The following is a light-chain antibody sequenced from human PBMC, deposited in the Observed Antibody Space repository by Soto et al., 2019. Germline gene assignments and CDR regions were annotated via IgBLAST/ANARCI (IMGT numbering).Light chain of an antibody. CDR2: GAS. CDR1: QTVTSTY. V-gene: IGKV3-20*01. J-gene: IGKJ2*01. Sequence: EIVLTQSPGTLSLSPGERATLSCRASQTVTSTYLAWYQHKPGQAPRLLIYGASSRSAGIPARFSGSGSGTDFTLTISRLEPEASAVYYCQQYGASPTFGQGTKLEIK. CDR3: QQYGASPT.